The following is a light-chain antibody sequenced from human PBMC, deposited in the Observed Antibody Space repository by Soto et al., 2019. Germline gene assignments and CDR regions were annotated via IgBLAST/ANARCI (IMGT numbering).Light chain of an antibody. CDR1: SSDVGTYNL. V-gene: IGLV2-23*01. J-gene: IGLJ2*01. Sequence: QSALTQPASVSGSPGQSITISCTGTSSDVGTYNLVSWYQQHPGKAPKLMISEGSKRPSGVSNRFSGSKSGNTASLTTSGLQAEDEADYYCCSYAGSSTYVVFGGGTKVTVL. CDR2: EGS. CDR3: CSYAGSSTYVV.